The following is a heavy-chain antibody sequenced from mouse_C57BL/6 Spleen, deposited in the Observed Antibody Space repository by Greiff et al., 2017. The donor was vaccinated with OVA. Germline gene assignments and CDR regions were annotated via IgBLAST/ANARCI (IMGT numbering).Heavy chain of an antibody. J-gene: IGHJ4*01. D-gene: IGHD3-2*02. CDR2: IDPSDSYT. CDR1: GYTFTSYW. CDR3: ARMSSGRPHYYAMDY. V-gene: IGHV1-69*01. Sequence: QVQLQQPGAELVMPGASVKLSCKASGYTFTSYWMHWVKQRPGQGLEWIGEIDPSDSYTNYNQKFKGKSTLTVDKSSSTAYMQLSSLTSEDSAVYYCARMSSGRPHYYAMDYWGQGTSVTVSS.